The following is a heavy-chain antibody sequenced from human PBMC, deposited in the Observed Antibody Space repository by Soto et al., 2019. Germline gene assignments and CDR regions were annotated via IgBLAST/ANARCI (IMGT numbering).Heavy chain of an antibody. CDR3: ARKVHSSSWWTADTYNWFDP. Sequence: PGESLKISWKGSGYSFTSHWIGWVRQMPGKGLEWMGIIYPGDSDTRYSPSFQGQVTISADKSISTAYLQWSSLKASDTAMYYCARKVHSSSWWTADTYNWFDPWGQGTLVTVSS. CDR1: GYSFTSHW. D-gene: IGHD6-13*01. J-gene: IGHJ5*02. V-gene: IGHV5-51*01. CDR2: IYPGDSDT.